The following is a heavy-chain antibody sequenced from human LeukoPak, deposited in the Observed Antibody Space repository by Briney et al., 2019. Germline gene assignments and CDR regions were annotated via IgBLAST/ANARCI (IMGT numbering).Heavy chain of an antibody. CDR3: SRALTPNYSSSSGGY. D-gene: IGHD6-6*01. CDR2: IYYSGST. Sequence: SETLSLTCTVSGGSISSSSYYWGWIRQPPGKGLEWIGSIYYSGSTYYNPSLKSRVTISVDTSKNQFSLKLSSVTAADTAVYYCSRALTPNYSSSSGGYWGQGTLVTVSS. J-gene: IGHJ4*02. CDR1: GGSISSSSYY. V-gene: IGHV4-39*01.